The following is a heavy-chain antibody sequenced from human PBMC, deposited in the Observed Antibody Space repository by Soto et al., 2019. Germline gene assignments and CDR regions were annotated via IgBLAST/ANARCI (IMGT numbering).Heavy chain of an antibody. CDR3: GRHRNRGIAARSDAFDI. V-gene: IGHV5-51*01. J-gene: IGHJ3*02. D-gene: IGHD6-6*01. CDR1: GYSFTSYW. CDR2: IYPGDSDT. Sequence: ESLKISCKGSGYSFTSYWIGWVRQMPGKGLEWMGIIYPGDSDTRYSPSFQGQVTISADKSISTAYLQWSSLKASDTAMYYCGRHRNRGIAARSDAFDIWGQGTMVTVSS.